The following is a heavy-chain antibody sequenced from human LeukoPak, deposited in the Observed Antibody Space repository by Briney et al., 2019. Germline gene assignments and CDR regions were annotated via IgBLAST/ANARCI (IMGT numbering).Heavy chain of an antibody. CDR2: VKSKTEGGTT. CDR3: TTVKWGSSWYVDN. Sequence: PGGSLRLSCAASGFAVSSKYMTWVRQAPGRGLEWVGRVKSKTEGGTTDYTAPVKGRFIISRDDSKNTVYVQMNSLRTEDTAVYYCTTVKWGSSWYVDNWGQGTLVTVSS. J-gene: IGHJ4*02. D-gene: IGHD6-13*01. V-gene: IGHV3-15*01. CDR1: GFAVSSKY.